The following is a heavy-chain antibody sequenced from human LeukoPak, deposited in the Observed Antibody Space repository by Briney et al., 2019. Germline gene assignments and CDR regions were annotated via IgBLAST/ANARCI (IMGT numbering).Heavy chain of an antibody. CDR2: ISYDGSNK. Sequence: GGSLRLSCAASGFTFSSYAMHWVRQAPGKGLEWVAVISYDGSNKYYADSVKGRFTISRDNAENTMYLQMNSLRVEDTAVYYCTRRVSATRWFDPWGQGTLVTVSS. V-gene: IGHV3-30-3*01. J-gene: IGHJ5*02. CDR1: GFTFSSYA. D-gene: IGHD2-15*01. CDR3: TRRVSATRWFDP.